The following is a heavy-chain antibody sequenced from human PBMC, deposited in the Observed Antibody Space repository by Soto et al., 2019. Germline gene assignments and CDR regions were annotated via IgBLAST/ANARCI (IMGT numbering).Heavy chain of an antibody. CDR1: GGTVSSYA. CDR3: ARAPHDFWSGYDLAGDI. J-gene: IGHJ3*02. Sequence: QVQLVQCGAEVKKPGSSVKVSCKASGGTVSSYAISWVRQAPGQGLEWMGGIIPIFGTANYAQKFQGRVTITADESTSTAYMELSSLRSEDTAEYYCARAPHDFWSGYDLAGDIWGQGTMVTVSS. CDR2: IIPIFGTA. V-gene: IGHV1-69*01. D-gene: IGHD3-3*01.